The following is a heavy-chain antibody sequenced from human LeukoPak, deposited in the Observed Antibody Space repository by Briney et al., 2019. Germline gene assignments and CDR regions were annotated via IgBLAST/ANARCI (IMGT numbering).Heavy chain of an antibody. V-gene: IGHV3-74*01. D-gene: IGHD6-13*01. J-gene: IGHJ4*02. CDR3: ARAVAAADSY. Sequence: PGGSLRLSCAASGFTFSRYWMHWVRQAPGKGLVWVSRIKTDGSTTIYADSVKGRFTISRDNTRNTLYLQMNSLRAEDTAVYSCARAVAAADSYWGRGTLVTVSS. CDR1: GFTFSRYW. CDR2: IKTDGSTT.